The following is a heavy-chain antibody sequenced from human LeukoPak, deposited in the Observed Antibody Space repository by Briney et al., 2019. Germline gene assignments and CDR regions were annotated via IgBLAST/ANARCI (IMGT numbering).Heavy chain of an antibody. CDR2: IYPADSDT. J-gene: IGHJ5*02. CDR3: ARTHSFGISTGFDP. V-gene: IGHV5-51*01. D-gene: IGHD5-18*01. Sequence: GESLKISCKASEYSFTNYWIAWVRQMPEKGLEWMGIIYPADSDTRYRPSFQGQVTISADKSISTGYLQWSSLKASDAAMYYCARTHSFGISTGFDPWGQGTLVTVSS. CDR1: EYSFTNYW.